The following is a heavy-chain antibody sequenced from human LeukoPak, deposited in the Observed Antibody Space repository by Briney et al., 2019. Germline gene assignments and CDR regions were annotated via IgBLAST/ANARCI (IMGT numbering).Heavy chain of an antibody. CDR3: ARAGKTTYYDFWSGYYTFDY. D-gene: IGHD3-3*01. Sequence: GGSLRLSCAASGFTFSSYSVNWVRQAPGKGLEWVSSISSSSSYIYYADSVKGRFTISRDNAKNSLYLQMNSLRAEDTAVYYCARAGKTTYYDFWSGYYTFDYWGQGTLVTVSS. V-gene: IGHV3-21*01. J-gene: IGHJ4*02. CDR2: ISSSSSYI. CDR1: GFTFSSYS.